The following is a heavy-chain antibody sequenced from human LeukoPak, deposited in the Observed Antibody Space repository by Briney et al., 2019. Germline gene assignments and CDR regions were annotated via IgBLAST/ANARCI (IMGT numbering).Heavy chain of an antibody. CDR2: ISDGGSRT. CDR3: AKDARRSSGWYFFDH. Sequence: GGSLRLSCAASGFXFSSQDIGWVRQAPGKGLEWVSAISDGGSRTYYADSVKGRFTISRDNSKNTLHLQMNSLRAEDTAVYYCAKDARRSSGWYFFDHWGQGTLVTVSS. V-gene: IGHV3-23*01. J-gene: IGHJ4*02. D-gene: IGHD6-19*01. CDR1: GFXFSSQD.